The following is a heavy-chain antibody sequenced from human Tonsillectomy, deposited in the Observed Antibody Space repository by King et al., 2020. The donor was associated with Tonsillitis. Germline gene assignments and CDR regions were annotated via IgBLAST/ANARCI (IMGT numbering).Heavy chain of an antibody. J-gene: IGHJ4*02. CDR3: ARGLGYCSSTSCYDLFFDY. CDR2: INPNSGGT. D-gene: IGHD2-2*01. CDR1: GYTFTGYY. Sequence: VQLVESGAEMKKPGASVKVSCKASGYTFTGYYMHWVRQAPGQGLEWMGWINPNSGGTNYAQKFQGWVTMTRDTSISTAYMELSRLRSDDTAVYYCARGLGYCSSTSCYDLFFDYWGQGTLVTVSS. V-gene: IGHV1-2*04.